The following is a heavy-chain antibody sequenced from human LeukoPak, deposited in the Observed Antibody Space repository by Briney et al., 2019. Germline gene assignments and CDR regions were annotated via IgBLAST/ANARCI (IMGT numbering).Heavy chain of an antibody. V-gene: IGHV4-4*02. CDR3: ARADIAARQGFDY. CDR1: GGSISSSNW. D-gene: IGHD6-6*01. Sequence: PSETLSLTCAVSGGSISSSNWWSWVRQPPGKGLEWIGEIYHSGSTNYNPSLKSRVTISVDTSKNQFSLKLSSVTAADTAVYYCARADIAARQGFDYWGQGTLVTVSS. CDR2: IYHSGST. J-gene: IGHJ4*02.